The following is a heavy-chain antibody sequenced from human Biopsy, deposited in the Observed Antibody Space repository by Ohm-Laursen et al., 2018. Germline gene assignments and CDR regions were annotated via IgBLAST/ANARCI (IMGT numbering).Heavy chain of an antibody. CDR1: GYTFSLYH. V-gene: IGHV1-2*02. Sequence: ASVKVSCKASGYTFSLYHIHWVRQAPGQGLEWMGWIDPDGGRTSFGQNFQGRVTMTSDTSTGTAYLELTRLRSDDTAVYYCARDPYCSGGSCYSPLDHWGQGTLVTVSA. J-gene: IGHJ4*02. CDR3: ARDPYCSGGSCYSPLDH. CDR2: IDPDGGRT. D-gene: IGHD2-15*01.